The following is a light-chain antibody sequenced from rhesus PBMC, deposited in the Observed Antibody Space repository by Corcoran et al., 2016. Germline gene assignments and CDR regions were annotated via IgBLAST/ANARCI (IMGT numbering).Light chain of an antibody. CDR2: RAS. Sequence: DIQMTQSPSSLSASVGDTVTITCRASQGISNWLALFQQQPDKAPELLIYRASSLPTGVPSRFSGSGAGPDFSLTIIRLQSDDFATYYCQQYRSRPWTFGQGTKVEV. V-gene: IGKV1-22*01. J-gene: IGKJ1*01. CDR1: QGISNW. CDR3: QQYRSRPWT.